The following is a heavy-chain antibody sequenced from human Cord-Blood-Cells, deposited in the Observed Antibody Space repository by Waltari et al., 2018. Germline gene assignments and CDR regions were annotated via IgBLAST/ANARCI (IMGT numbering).Heavy chain of an antibody. CDR1: GFTFTSSA. CDR3: AAAPSYDFWSGYYDY. CDR2: IVVGSGNT. V-gene: IGHV1-58*01. J-gene: IGHJ4*02. Sequence: QMQLVQSGPEVKKPGTSVKVSCKASGFTFTSSAVQWVRQARGQRLEWIGWIVVGSGNTNYAQKFQERVTITRDMSTSTAYMELSSLRSEDTAVYHCAAAPSYDFWSGYYDYWGQGTLVTVSS. D-gene: IGHD3-3*01.